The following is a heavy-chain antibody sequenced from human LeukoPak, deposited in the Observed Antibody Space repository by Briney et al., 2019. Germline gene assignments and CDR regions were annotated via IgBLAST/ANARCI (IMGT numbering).Heavy chain of an antibody. CDR3: ARRGWWSGYAGPFDY. CDR2: ISAYNGNT. J-gene: IGHJ4*02. CDR1: GYTFTSYG. D-gene: IGHD3-3*01. V-gene: IGHV1-18*01. Sequence: ASVKVSCTASGYTFTSYGISWVRQAPGQGLEWMGWISAYNGNTNYAQKLQGRVTMTTDTSTSTAYMELRSLRSDDTAVYYCARRGWWSGYAGPFDYWGQGTLVTVSS.